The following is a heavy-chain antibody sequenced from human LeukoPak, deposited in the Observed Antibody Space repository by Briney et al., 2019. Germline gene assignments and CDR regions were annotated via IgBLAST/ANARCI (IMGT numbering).Heavy chain of an antibody. CDR3: ARDGRTWIHSMDV. CDR2: ISSSGSTI. D-gene: IGHD5-18*01. V-gene: IGHV3-11*01. CDR1: GFTFSDYY. Sequence: GGSLRLSCAASGFTFSDYYMSWIRQAPGKGLEWVSYISSSGSTIYYADSVKGRFTISRDNSKNTLYLQMNSLRAEDTAVYYCARDGRTWIHSMDVWGQGTTVTVSS. J-gene: IGHJ6*02.